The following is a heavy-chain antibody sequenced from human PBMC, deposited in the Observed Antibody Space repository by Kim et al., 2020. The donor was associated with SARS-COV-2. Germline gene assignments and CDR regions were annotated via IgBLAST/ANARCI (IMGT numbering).Heavy chain of an antibody. D-gene: IGHD6-13*01. Sequence: TIYYADSVKGRFTISRDNAKNSLYLQMNSLRAEDTAVYYYARDRAYSSSWYWGFDYWGQGTLVTVSS. CDR2: TI. J-gene: IGHJ4*02. V-gene: IGHV3-11*04. CDR3: ARDRAYSSSWYWGFDY.